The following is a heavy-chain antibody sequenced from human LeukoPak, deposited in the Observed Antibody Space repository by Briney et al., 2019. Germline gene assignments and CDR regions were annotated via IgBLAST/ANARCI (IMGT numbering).Heavy chain of an antibody. J-gene: IGHJ3*02. CDR1: GFTFSSYD. CDR2: IGTAGDT. V-gene: IGHV3-13*01. Sequence: GGSLRLSCAASGFTFSSYDMHWVRQATGKGLEWVSAIGTAGDTYYPGSVKGRFTISRENAKNSLYLQMNSLRAGGTAVYYCARVSVTSGAFDIWGQGTMVTVSS. D-gene: IGHD3-10*01. CDR3: ARVSVTSGAFDI.